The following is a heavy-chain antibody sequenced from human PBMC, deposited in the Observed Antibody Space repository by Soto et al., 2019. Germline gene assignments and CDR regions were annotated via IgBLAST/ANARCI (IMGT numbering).Heavy chain of an antibody. D-gene: IGHD3-9*01. CDR3: AKDLSRYFDWLSPNDAFDI. Sequence: EVQLLESGGGLVQPGGSLRLSCAASGFTFSSYAMSWVRQAPGKGLEWVSAISGSGGSTYYADSVKGRFTISRDNSKNTLYPQMNSLRAEDTAVYYCAKDLSRYFDWLSPNDAFDIWGQGTMVTVSS. CDR2: ISGSGGST. J-gene: IGHJ3*02. CDR1: GFTFSSYA. V-gene: IGHV3-23*01.